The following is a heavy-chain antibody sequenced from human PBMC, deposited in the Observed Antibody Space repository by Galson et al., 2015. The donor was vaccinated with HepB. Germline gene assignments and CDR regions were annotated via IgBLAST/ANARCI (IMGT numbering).Heavy chain of an antibody. V-gene: IGHV3-33*01. J-gene: IGHJ4*02. CDR3: ARGSSSEGDYFDY. Sequence: SLRLSCAASGFTFSSYGMHWVRQAPGKGLEWVAVIWYDGSNKYYADSVKGRFTISRDSSKSTLYLQMNSLRAEDTAVYYCARGSSSEGDYFDYWGQGTLVTVSS. CDR1: GFTFSSYG. D-gene: IGHD6-6*01. CDR2: IWYDGSNK.